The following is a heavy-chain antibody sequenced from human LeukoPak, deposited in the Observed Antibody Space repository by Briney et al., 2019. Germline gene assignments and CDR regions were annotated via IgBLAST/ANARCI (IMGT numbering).Heavy chain of an antibody. Sequence: PGGSLRLSCAASGFTFSSYNMNWVRQAPGKGLEWVSSISSSSSYVYYADSVKGRFTISRDNAKNSLYLQMNSLRAEDTAVYYCARGRNTAMADYFDYWGQGTLVTVSS. CDR2: ISSSSSYV. CDR3: ARGRNTAMADYFDY. CDR1: GFTFSSYN. V-gene: IGHV3-21*01. D-gene: IGHD5-18*01. J-gene: IGHJ4*02.